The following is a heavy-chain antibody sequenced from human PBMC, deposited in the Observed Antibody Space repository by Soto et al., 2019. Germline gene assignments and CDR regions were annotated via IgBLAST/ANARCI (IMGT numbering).Heavy chain of an antibody. V-gene: IGHV4-30-4*01. D-gene: IGHD5-18*01. CDR1: GGSISSGDYY. CDR3: ARSSSVDTAMVFDP. Sequence: SETLSLTCTVSGGSISSGDYYWSWIRQPPGKGLEWIGYIYYSGSTYYNPSLKSRVTISVDTSKNQFSLKLSSVTAADTAVYYCARSSSVDTAMVFDPWGQGTLVTVSS. CDR2: IYYSGST. J-gene: IGHJ5*02.